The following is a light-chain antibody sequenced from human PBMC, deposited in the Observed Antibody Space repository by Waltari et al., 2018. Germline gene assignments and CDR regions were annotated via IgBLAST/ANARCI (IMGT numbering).Light chain of an antibody. CDR3: YSAADNKMI. V-gene: IGLV3-27*01. CDR2: KES. J-gene: IGLJ2*01. Sequence: SYDLTQPSSVSVSPGQTATITCSGAVLAKKYGRWCKQKPGQAPLLVIYKESQRPSGIPEQLSGTTSGTTITLTISGAQAEDEADYYCYSAADNKMIFGGGTKLTVL. CDR1: VLAKKY.